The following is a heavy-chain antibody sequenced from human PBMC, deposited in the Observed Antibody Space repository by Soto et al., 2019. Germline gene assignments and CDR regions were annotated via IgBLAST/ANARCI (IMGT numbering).Heavy chain of an antibody. CDR2: INAGNGNT. Sequence: QVQLVQSGAEVKKPGASVKVSCKASGYTFTSYAMHWVRQAPGQRLEWMGWINAGNGNTKYSQKFQGRVTMTRDTAASTAYMELSTLRSEDTAVYYSARDTAPSDVWGQGTTVTVSS. CDR1: GYTFTSYA. CDR3: ARDTAPSDV. V-gene: IGHV1-3*01. D-gene: IGHD4-17*01. J-gene: IGHJ6*02.